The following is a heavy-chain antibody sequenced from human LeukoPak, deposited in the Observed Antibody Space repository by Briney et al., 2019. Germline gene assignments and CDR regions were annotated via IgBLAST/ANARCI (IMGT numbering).Heavy chain of an antibody. V-gene: IGHV1-69*05. CDR1: GGTFSSYA. CDR2: IIPIFGTA. J-gene: IGHJ4*02. D-gene: IGHD4-23*01. CDR3: ARVSEDYCGNPLDY. Sequence: ASVKVSCKASGGTFSSYAISWVRQAPGQGLEWMGRIIPIFGTANYAQKFQGRVTITTDESTSTAYMELSSLRSEDTAVYCCARVSEDYCGNPLDYWGQGTLVTVSS.